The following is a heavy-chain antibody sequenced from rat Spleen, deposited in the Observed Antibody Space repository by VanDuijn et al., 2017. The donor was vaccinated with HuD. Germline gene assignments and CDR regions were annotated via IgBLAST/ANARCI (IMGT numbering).Heavy chain of an antibody. CDR3: ARGTTDYYVMDA. Sequence: QVQLKESGPGLVQPSETLSLTCTVSGFSLTSNGVIWVRQSPGKGLEWMGVIWGNGSPNYNSALKSRLSISRDTSKSQVFLKMNSLQTEDIATYYCARGTTDYYVMDAWGQGASVTVSS. CDR2: IWGNGSP. J-gene: IGHJ4*01. D-gene: IGHD1-10*01. V-gene: IGHV2-13*01. CDR1: GFSLTSNG.